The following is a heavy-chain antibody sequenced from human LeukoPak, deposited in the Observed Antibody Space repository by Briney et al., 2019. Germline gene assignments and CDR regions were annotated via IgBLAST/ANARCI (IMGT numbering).Heavy chain of an antibody. CDR1: GFTFSSYA. Sequence: GGSLRLSCAASGFTFSSYAMSWVRQAPGKGLEWVSAISGSGGSTYYADSVKGRFTISRDNSKNTLYLQMNSLRAEDTAVYYWGKDQMGGGGGTDYWGQGTLVTVSS. CDR2: ISGSGGST. D-gene: IGHD3-16*01. CDR3: GKDQMGGGGGTDY. V-gene: IGHV3-23*01. J-gene: IGHJ4*02.